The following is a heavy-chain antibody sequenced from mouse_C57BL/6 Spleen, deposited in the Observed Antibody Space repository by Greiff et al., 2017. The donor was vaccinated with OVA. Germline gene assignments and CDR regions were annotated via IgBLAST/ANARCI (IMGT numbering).Heavy chain of an antibody. D-gene: IGHD2-4*01. CDR3: ARERGYDYDPYAMDY. V-gene: IGHV3-6*01. J-gene: IGHJ4*01. CDR2: ISYDGSN. CDR1: GYSITSGYY. Sequence: EVKLMESGPGLVKPSQSLSLTCSVTGYSITSGYYWNWIRQFPGNKLEWMGYISYDGSNNYNPSLKNRISITRDTSKNQFFLKLNSVTTEDTATYYCARERGYDYDPYAMDYWGQGTSVTVSS.